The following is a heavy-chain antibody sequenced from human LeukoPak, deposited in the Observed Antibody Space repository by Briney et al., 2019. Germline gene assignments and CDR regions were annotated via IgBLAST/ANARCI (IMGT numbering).Heavy chain of an antibody. CDR3: ARGVGVDPYGYSSSWYGANDAFDI. V-gene: IGHV4-4*07. Sequence: SETLSLTCTVSGGSISSYYWSWIRQPAGKGLEWIGRIYTSGSTNYNPSLKSRVTMSVDTSKNQFSLKLSSVTAADTAVYYCARGVGVDPYGYSSSWYGANDAFDIWGQGTMVTVSS. J-gene: IGHJ3*02. D-gene: IGHD6-13*01. CDR1: GGSISSYY. CDR2: IYTSGST.